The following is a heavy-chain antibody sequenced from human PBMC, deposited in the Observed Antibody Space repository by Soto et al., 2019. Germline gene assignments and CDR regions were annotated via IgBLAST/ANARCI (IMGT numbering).Heavy chain of an antibody. CDR2: ISGSGGST. CDR3: AKPGGLGYCSGGRCQNWFDP. CDR1: GFTFSSYA. D-gene: IGHD2-15*01. J-gene: IGHJ5*02. Sequence: EVQLLESGGGLVQPGGSLRLSCAASGFTFSSYAMSWVRQAPGKGLEWVSAISGSGGSTYYADSVKGRFTISRDNSKNTLYLQMNSLRAEDTAVYYCAKPGGLGYCSGGRCQNWFDPWGQGTLVTVSS. V-gene: IGHV3-23*01.